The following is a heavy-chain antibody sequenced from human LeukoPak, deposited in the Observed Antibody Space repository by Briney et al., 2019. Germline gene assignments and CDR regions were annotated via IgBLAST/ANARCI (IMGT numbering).Heavy chain of an antibody. J-gene: IGHJ4*02. CDR1: GFTFSDSY. D-gene: IGHD6-13*01. CDR3: ARGIAAAGTEFDY. Sequence: GGSLRLSCAASGFTFSDSYMTWIRQAPGKGLEWVSYISSSGSSIYYADSVKGRFTTSRDNAKSSLYLQMNSLRAEDTAVYYCARGIAAAGTEFDYWGQGTLVTVSS. CDR2: ISSSGSSI. V-gene: IGHV3-11*04.